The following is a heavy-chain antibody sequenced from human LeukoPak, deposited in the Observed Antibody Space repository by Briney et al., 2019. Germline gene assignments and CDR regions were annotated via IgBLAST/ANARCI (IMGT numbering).Heavy chain of an antibody. D-gene: IGHD2-15*01. CDR3: ARGVVVAGSRYYYYGMDV. J-gene: IGHJ6*02. CDR1: GGTFSSYA. Sequence: SVKVSCKASGGTFSSYAISWVRQAPGQGLEWMGRIIPILGIANYAQKFQGRVTITADKSTSTAYMELSSLRSEDTAVYYCARGVVVAGSRYYYYGMDVWGQGTTVTVSS. V-gene: IGHV1-69*04. CDR2: IIPILGIA.